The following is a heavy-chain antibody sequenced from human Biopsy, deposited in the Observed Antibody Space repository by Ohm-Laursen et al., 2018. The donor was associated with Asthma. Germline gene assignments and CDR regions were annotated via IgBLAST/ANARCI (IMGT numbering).Heavy chain of an antibody. Sequence: SVKVSCKISGYSLTDLSMHWVRQAPGQGLEWMGGHDHEEGGTVNARRFQGRVTMTEDTSTDTAYMELSSLSSDDTAVYYCARGDSSNWSHYYFDYWGQGTPVTVSS. CDR1: GYSLTDLS. J-gene: IGHJ4*02. CDR3: ARGDSSNWSHYYFDY. V-gene: IGHV1-24*01. D-gene: IGHD3-22*01. CDR2: HDHEEGGT.